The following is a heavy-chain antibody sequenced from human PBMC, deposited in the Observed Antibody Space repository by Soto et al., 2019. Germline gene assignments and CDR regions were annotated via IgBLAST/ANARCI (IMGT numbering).Heavy chain of an antibody. CDR1: GCSFTSYW. V-gene: IGHV5-51*01. D-gene: IGHD1-26*01. CDR2: IYPGDSDT. J-gene: IGHJ3*02. CDR3: ARRYSGSYGRVGDAFDI. Sequence: LGESLKISCKGSGCSFTSYWIGWVRQMPGKGLEWMGIIYPGDSDTRYSPSFQGQVTISADKSISTAYLQWSSLKASDTAMYYCARRYSGSYGRVGDAFDIWGQGTMATV.